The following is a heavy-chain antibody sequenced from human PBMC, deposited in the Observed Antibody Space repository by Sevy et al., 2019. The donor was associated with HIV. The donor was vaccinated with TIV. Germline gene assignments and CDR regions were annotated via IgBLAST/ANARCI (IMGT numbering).Heavy chain of an antibody. CDR1: GSTFSGHH. V-gene: IGHV3-48*01. D-gene: IGHD3-9*01. J-gene: IGHJ4*02. CDR2: IGSGFNI. CDR3: ATDQDWAFDN. Sequence: GGSLRLSCELSGSTFSGHHLHWVRQAPGKGLEWVAYIGSGFNIYYTHSVRGRFTISRDNARNSLFLQMDSLRAEDTAVHYCATDQDWAFDNWGQGTLVTVSS.